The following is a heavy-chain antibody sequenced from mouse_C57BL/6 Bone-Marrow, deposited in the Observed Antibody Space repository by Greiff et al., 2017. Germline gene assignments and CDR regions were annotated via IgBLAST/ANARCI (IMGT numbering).Heavy chain of an antibody. CDR2: IDPEDGDT. D-gene: IGHD2-4*01. Sequence: EVKLMESGAELVRPGASVKVSCTASGFNIKDYYMHWVKQRPEQGLEWIGRIDPEDGDTEYAPKFQGKATMTADTSSNTAYLQLSSLTSEDTAVYYCTSGDYDGYFDYWGQGTTLTVSS. J-gene: IGHJ2*01. CDR3: TSGDYDGYFDY. V-gene: IGHV14-1*01. CDR1: GFNIKDYY.